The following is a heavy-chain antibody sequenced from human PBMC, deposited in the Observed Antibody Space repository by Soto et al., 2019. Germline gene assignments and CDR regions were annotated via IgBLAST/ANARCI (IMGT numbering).Heavy chain of an antibody. D-gene: IGHD4-17*01. V-gene: IGHV3-11*06. CDR2: ISGSSRDI. J-gene: IGHJ4*02. CDR1: GFAFSESY. CDR3: ARWMEALTTSES. Sequence: GGSLRLSCAASGFAFSESYMTCIRQAPGKGLEWISYISGSSRDIEYADSVKGRFIISRDNAKSSLSLQMKSLRVEDTAIYYCARWMEALTTSESWGQGTMVTVSS.